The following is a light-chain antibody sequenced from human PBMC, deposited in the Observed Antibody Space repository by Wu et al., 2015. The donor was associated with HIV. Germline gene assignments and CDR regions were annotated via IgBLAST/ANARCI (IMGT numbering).Light chain of an antibody. J-gene: IGKJ1*01. CDR2: DAS. CDR3: QQRSNWPMT. Sequence: TVLTQSPGTLSLSPGERATLSCRASQSVSSTYLAWYQQKPGQAPRLLIYDASNRATGIPARFSGSGSGTDFTLTISSLEPEDFAVYYCQQRSNWPMTFGQGTKVE. CDR1: QSVSSTY. V-gene: IGKV3-11*01.